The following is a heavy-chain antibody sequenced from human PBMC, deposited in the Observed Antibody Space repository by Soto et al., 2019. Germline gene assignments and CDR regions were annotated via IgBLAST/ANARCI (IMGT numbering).Heavy chain of an antibody. CDR2: IKQDGSVK. CDR3: ARVGSIAAAGTPDY. V-gene: IGHV3-7*03. Sequence: PWGSRRRSCAASVFTVISDWMSWVGEAPGNGLEWVANIKQDGSVKNYVDSAKGRFTVSRDNAKNSLYLQMNSLRAEDTAVYYCARVGSIAAAGTPDYWGQGTLVTVSS. D-gene: IGHD6-13*01. CDR1: VFTVISDW. J-gene: IGHJ4*02.